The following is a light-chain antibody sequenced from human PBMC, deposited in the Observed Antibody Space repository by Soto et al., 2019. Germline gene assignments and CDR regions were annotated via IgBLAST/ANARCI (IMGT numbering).Light chain of an antibody. CDR1: QSVSSNY. Sequence: EIVLTQSPGSPSLSPGERATLSCRASQSVSSNYLAWYQQKPGQAPRILIYGASSRATGIPDRFSGSESGTDVTLTISRLEQEDCAVYYCQQYGSSTLTFGPGTRLEI. V-gene: IGKV3-20*01. CDR2: GAS. CDR3: QQYGSSTLT. J-gene: IGKJ5*01.